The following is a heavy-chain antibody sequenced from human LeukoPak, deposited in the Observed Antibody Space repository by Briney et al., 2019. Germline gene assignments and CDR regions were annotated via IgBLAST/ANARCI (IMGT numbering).Heavy chain of an antibody. CDR3: ARVNYYDSSGTDWFDP. V-gene: IGHV4-34*01. J-gene: IGHJ5*02. Sequence: KPSETLSLTCAVYGGSFSGYYWSWIRQHPGKGLEWIGEINHSGSTNYNPSLKSGVTISVDTSKNQFSLKLSSVTAADTAVYYCARVNYYDSSGTDWFDPWGQGTLVTVSS. CDR1: GGSFSGYY. CDR2: INHSGST. D-gene: IGHD3-22*01.